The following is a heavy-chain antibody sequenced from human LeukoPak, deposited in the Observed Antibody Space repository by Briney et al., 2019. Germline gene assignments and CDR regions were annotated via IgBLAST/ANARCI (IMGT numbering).Heavy chain of an antibody. Sequence: GVSLRLPCRASGFTVRSNYMSWVRQAPGKGLEWVSVIYSGGSTYYADSVKGRFTISRDNSKNTLYLQMNSLRAEDTAAYYCARELVRTYYYYGMDVWGQGTTVTVSS. J-gene: IGHJ6*02. D-gene: IGHD6-6*01. CDR1: GFTVRSNY. V-gene: IGHV3-53*01. CDR2: IYSGGST. CDR3: ARELVRTYYYYGMDV.